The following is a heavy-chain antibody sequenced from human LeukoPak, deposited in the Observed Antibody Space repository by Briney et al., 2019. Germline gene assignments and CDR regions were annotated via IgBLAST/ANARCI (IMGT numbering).Heavy chain of an antibody. V-gene: IGHV3-48*01. Sequence: PGGSLRLSCAASGFTVSSYSMNWVRQAPGKGLEWVSYISSSSSTIYYADSVKGRFTISRGNSKNTLYLQMNSLRPEDTAVYWCAKDLRFNNPSMIRGGEKWGQGTLVTVSS. D-gene: IGHD3-10*01. J-gene: IGHJ4*02. CDR3: AKDLRFNNPSMIRGGEK. CDR2: ISSSSSTI. CDR1: GFTVSSYS.